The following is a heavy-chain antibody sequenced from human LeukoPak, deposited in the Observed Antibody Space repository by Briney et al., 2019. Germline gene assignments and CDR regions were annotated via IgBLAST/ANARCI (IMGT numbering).Heavy chain of an antibody. D-gene: IGHD1-1*01. CDR1: GFSFSNFA. CDR3: AKANWVSNADAVW. J-gene: IGHJ4*02. V-gene: IGHV3-23*01. CDR2: IRAGGET. Sequence: GGSLRLSCAASGFSFSNFAMSWVRQAPARGPECVSSIRAGGETFYADSVKGRFTLSRDDSRNTVYLQLNNLRVEDTAIYYCAKANWVSNADAVWWGQGTQVTVSS.